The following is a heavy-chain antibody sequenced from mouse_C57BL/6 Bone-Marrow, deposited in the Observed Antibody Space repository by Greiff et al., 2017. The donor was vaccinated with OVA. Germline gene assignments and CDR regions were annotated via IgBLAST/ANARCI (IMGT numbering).Heavy chain of an antibody. J-gene: IGHJ4*01. D-gene: IGHD1-1*01. CDR1: DSEVFPIAY. CDR2: ILPSIGRT. CDR3: ARTDYYGSRPDYYAMDY. V-gene: IGHV15-2*01. Sequence: VQLQESGSELRSPGSSVKLSCKDFDSEVFPIAYMSWVRQKPGHGFEWIGGILPSIGRTIYGEKFEDKATLDADTLSNTAYLELNSLTSEDSAIYYCARTDYYGSRPDYYAMDYWGQGTSVTVSA.